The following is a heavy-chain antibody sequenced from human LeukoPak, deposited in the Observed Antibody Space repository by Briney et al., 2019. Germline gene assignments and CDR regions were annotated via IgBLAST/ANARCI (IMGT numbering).Heavy chain of an antibody. J-gene: IGHJ4*02. Sequence: GGSLRLSCAAAGFTFRSHWMSWIRQAPGKGLEWVANTNQDGSDKQYVDSVKGRFTISRDNDKNSLYLQMDSLRAEDTGLYYCARDHVVDGLVFDYWGQGALVTVSS. CDR1: GFTFRSHW. CDR2: TNQDGSDK. CDR3: ARDHVVDGLVFDY. D-gene: IGHD2-15*01. V-gene: IGHV3-7*01.